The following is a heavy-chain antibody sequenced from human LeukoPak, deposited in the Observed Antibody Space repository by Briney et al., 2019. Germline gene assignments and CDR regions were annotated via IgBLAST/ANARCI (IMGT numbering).Heavy chain of an antibody. CDR1: GGSISSGGYY. J-gene: IGHJ3*02. CDR3: ARDSGELLGVFDI. CDR2: IYYSGST. Sequence: SETLSLTCTVSGGSISSGGYYWSWIRQHPGKGLEWIGYIYYSGSTYYNPSLKSRVTISVDTSKNQFSLKLSSVTAADTAVYYCARDSGELLGVFDIWGKGKMVTVS. D-gene: IGHD1-26*01. V-gene: IGHV4-31*03.